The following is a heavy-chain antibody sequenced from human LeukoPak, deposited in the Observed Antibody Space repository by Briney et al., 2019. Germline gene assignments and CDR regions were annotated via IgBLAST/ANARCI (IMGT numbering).Heavy chain of an antibody. CDR3: ARDYPFSGYYYDSSGYCLDY. V-gene: IGHV1-18*01. Sequence: ASVKVSCKASGYTFTSYGISWVRQAPGQGLEWMGWISAYNGNTNYAQKLQGRVTVTTDTSTSTAYMELRSLRSDDTAVYYCARDYPFSGYYYDSSGYCLDYWGQGTLVTVSS. J-gene: IGHJ4*02. CDR1: GYTFTSYG. D-gene: IGHD3-22*01. CDR2: ISAYNGNT.